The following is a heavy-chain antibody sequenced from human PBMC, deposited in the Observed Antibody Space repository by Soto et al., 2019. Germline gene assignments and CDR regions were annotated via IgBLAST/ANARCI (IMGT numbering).Heavy chain of an antibody. CDR2: IAGIGLNT. D-gene: IGHD3-22*01. CDR1: GFSFSSFA. CDR3: AKDARIYFDGAGSHGAFDS. V-gene: IGHV3-23*01. J-gene: IGHJ4*02. Sequence: GGSLRLSCEASGFSFSSFAMSWVRQAPGKGLEWVSAIAGIGLNTYYADSVRGRFTISRENSKSTLFLQMSSLRVEDTAVYYCAKDARIYFDGAGSHGAFDSWGQGSLVTVS.